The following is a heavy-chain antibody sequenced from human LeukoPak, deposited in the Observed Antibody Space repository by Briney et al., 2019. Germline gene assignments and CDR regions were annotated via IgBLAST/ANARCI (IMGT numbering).Heavy chain of an antibody. Sequence: SETLSLTCTVSGDSISNYYWSWIRQPPGKGLEWIGYIHYSGSTNYNPSLKSRVTISVDTSKNQLSLKLTSVTAADTAVYYCARELGATVVNYGMDVWGQGTTVTVSS. V-gene: IGHV4-59*01. J-gene: IGHJ6*02. CDR1: GDSISNYY. D-gene: IGHD4-23*01. CDR3: ARELGATVVNYGMDV. CDR2: IHYSGST.